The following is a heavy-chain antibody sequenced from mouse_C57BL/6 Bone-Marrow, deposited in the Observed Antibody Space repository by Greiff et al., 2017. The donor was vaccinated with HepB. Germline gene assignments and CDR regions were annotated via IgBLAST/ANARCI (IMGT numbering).Heavy chain of an antibody. D-gene: IGHD2-1*01. CDR3: ARYGNYPYFDY. CDR2: ISSGGSYT. J-gene: IGHJ2*01. CDR1: GFTFSSYG. Sequence: EVMLVESGGDLVKPGGSLKLSCAASGFTFSSYGMSWVRQTPDKRLEWVATISSGGSYTYYPDSVKGRFPFSRDNAKNTLYLQMSSLKSEDTAMYYCARYGNYPYFDYWGQGTTLTVSS. V-gene: IGHV5-6*02.